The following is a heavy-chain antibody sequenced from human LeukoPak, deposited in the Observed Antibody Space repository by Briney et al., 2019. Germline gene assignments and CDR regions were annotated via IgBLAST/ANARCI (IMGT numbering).Heavy chain of an antibody. V-gene: IGHV4-34*01. CDR3: AGVEMATMYFDY. Sequence: SETLSLTCAVYGGSFSGYYWSWIRQPPGKGLEWIGEINHSGSTNYNPSLKSRVTISVDTSKNQFSLKLSSVTAADTAVYYCAGVEMATMYFDYWGQGTLVTVSS. CDR2: INHSGST. D-gene: IGHD5-24*01. J-gene: IGHJ4*02. CDR1: GGSFSGYY.